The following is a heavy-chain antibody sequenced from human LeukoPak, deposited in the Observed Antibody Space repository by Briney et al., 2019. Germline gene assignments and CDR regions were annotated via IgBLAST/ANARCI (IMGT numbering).Heavy chain of an antibody. CDR3: AKVLVDTAMAPMTYYYYYGMDV. CDR2: IYSGGST. CDR1: GFTVSSNY. J-gene: IGHJ6*02. D-gene: IGHD5-18*01. Sequence: GGSLRLSCAASGFTVSSNYMSWVRQAPGKGLEWVSVIYSGGSTYYADSVKGRFTISRDNSKNMLYLQMNSLRAEDTAVYYCAKVLVDTAMAPMTYYYYYGMDVWGQGTTVTVSS. V-gene: IGHV3-66*01.